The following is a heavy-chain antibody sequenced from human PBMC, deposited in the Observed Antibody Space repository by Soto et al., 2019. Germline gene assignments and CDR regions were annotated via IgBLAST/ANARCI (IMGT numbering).Heavy chain of an antibody. CDR3: ARDGLQSEYRQNYYYYMDV. CDR2: ISSNGGST. CDR1: GFTFSSYA. V-gene: IGHV3-64*01. Sequence: GGSLRLSCAASGFTFSSYAMHWVRQAPGKGLEYVSAISSNGGSTYYANSVKGRFTISRDNSKNTLYLQMGSLRAEDMAVYYCARDGLQSEYRQNYYYYMDVWGKGTTVTVSS. D-gene: IGHD4-4*01. J-gene: IGHJ6*03.